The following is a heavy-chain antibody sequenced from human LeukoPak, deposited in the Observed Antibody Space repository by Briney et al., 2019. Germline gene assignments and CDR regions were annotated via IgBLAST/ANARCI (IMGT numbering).Heavy chain of an antibody. D-gene: IGHD2-15*01. Sequence: GGSLRLSCAASGFIFSNYAMSWVRQAPGKGLEWVSTISGSDDSTYYADSVRGRFTISRDNSKNTLYLQMNSLRAEDTAVYYCAKGRSGGGSCYNYWGQGTLVTVSS. CDR2: ISGSDDST. CDR1: GFIFSNYA. V-gene: IGHV3-23*01. J-gene: IGHJ4*02. CDR3: AKGRSGGGSCYNY.